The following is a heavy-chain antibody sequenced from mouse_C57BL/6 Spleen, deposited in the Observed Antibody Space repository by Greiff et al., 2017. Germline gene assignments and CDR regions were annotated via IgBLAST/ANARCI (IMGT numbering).Heavy chain of an antibody. D-gene: IGHD2-3*01. J-gene: IGHJ2*01. CDR3: AIYDGYYGDYFDY. CDR1: GYTFTSYW. V-gene: IGHV1-53*01. CDR2: INPSNGGT. Sequence: QVQLQQPGTELVKPGASVKLSCKASGYTFTSYWMHWVKPRPGQGLEWIGNINPSNGGTNYNEKFQSKATLTVDKSSSTAYMQLSSLTSEDSAVYYCAIYDGYYGDYFDYWGQGTTLTVSS.